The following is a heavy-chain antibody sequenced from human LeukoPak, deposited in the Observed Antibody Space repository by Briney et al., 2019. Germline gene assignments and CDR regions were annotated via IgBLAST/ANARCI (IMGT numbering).Heavy chain of an antibody. CDR2: IYYSGST. CDR1: GGSISSYY. CDR3: ARTTTGAFDI. V-gene: IGHV4-59*12. J-gene: IGHJ3*02. D-gene: IGHD1-14*01. Sequence: PSETLSLTCTVSGGSISSYYWSWIRQPPEKGLEWIGYIYYSGSTNYNPSLKSRVTISVDTSKNQFALKLSSVTALDTAVYYCARTTTGAFDIWGQGTLVTVSS.